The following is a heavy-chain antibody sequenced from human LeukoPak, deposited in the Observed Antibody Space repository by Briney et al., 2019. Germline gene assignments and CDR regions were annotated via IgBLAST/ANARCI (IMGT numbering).Heavy chain of an antibody. D-gene: IGHD5-18*01. V-gene: IGHV1-8*01. CDR1: GYTFPNYD. CDR3: AKVGLGNTAIHI. J-gene: IGHJ3*02. CDR2: MNFNSGNT. Sequence: SVKVSCKASGYTFPNYDINWVRQATGQGLEWMGWMNFNSGNTGYAQKFQGRVTMTRNTAISTVYMELNNLKSEDTAIYYCAKVGLGNTAIHIWGQGTMVTVSS.